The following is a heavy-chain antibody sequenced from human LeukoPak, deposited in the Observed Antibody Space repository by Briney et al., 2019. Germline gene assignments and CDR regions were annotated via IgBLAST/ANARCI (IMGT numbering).Heavy chain of an antibody. CDR1: GFTFSSYS. D-gene: IGHD1-1*01. V-gene: IGHV3-21*04. CDR2: ISSSSSYI. Sequence: PGGSLRLSCAASGFTFSSYSMNWVRQTPGKGLEWVSSISSSSSYIYYADSVKGRFTISRDNAKNSLYLQMNSLRAEDTAVYYCAKEGTEAFDIWGQGTMVTVS. J-gene: IGHJ3*02. CDR3: AKEGTEAFDI.